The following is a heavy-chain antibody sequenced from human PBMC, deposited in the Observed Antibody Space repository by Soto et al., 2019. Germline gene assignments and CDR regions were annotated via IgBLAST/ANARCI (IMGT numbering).Heavy chain of an antibody. CDR1: GYSISSGYY. CDR2: IYHSGST. J-gene: IGHJ4*02. Sequence: PSETLSLTCAVSGYSISSGYYCGWIRQPPGKGLEWIGSIYHSGSTYYNPSLKSRVTISVDTSKNQFSLKLSSVTAADTAVYYCARLGSGYDFIFDYWGQGTLVTVSS. CDR3: ARLGSGYDFIFDY. D-gene: IGHD5-12*01. V-gene: IGHV4-38-2*01.